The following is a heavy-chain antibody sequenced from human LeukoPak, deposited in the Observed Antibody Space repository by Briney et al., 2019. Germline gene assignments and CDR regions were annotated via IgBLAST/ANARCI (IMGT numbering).Heavy chain of an antibody. D-gene: IGHD6-6*01. CDR3: AKDINKGEAAPTLDY. CDR2: ISWDGGST. CDR1: GFTFDDYT. Sequence: GGSLRLSCAASGFTFDDYTMHWVRQAPGKGLEWVSLISWDGGSTYYADSVKGRFTISRDNSKNSLYLQMNSLRTEDTALYYCAKDINKGEAAPTLDYWGQGTLVTVSS. V-gene: IGHV3-43*01. J-gene: IGHJ4*02.